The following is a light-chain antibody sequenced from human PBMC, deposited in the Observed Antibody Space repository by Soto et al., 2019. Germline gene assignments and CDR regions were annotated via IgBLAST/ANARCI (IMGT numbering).Light chain of an antibody. CDR2: GAS. V-gene: IGKV3-15*01. Sequence: EIVMTQSPATLSVSPGERATLSCRASQSVSSNLAWYQQKPAQAPRLLIYGASTRATGIPARFSGSGSGTEFTLTISSLQSEDFAIYFCQQYNNLPPDRTFGQGTKVEIK. J-gene: IGKJ1*01. CDR3: QQYNNLPPDRT. CDR1: QSVSSN.